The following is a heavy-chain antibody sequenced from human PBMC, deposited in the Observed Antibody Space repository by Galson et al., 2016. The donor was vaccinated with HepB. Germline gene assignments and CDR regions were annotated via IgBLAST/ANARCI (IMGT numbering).Heavy chain of an antibody. CDR3: AKGGCVGDCYGPLDF. Sequence: SLRLSCAASGFTFDDYAMQWVRQTPGRGLEWVALISWAGSRKHYADSVKGRFTISRDNTKNSMNLQLNSLRPEDAALYFCAKGGCVGDCYGPLDFWGQGTLVAVSS. CDR1: GFTFDDYA. CDR2: ISWAGSRK. J-gene: IGHJ1*01. D-gene: IGHD2-21*02. V-gene: IGHV3-43D*04.